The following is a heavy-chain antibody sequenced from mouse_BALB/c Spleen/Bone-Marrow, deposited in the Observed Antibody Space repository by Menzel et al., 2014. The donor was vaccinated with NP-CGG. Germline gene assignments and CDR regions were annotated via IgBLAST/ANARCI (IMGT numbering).Heavy chain of an antibody. D-gene: IGHD1-1*01. Sequence: EVKLVESGPGLVKPSQSLSLTCTVTGYSITSDYARNWIRQFPGNKLEWMGYISYSGSTSYNPSLKSRISITRDTSKNQFFLQLNSVATEDTATYYCARSYYYGSSPFAYWGQGTLVTVSA. V-gene: IGHV3-2*02. J-gene: IGHJ3*01. CDR2: ISYSGST. CDR3: ARSYYYGSSPFAY. CDR1: GYSITSDYA.